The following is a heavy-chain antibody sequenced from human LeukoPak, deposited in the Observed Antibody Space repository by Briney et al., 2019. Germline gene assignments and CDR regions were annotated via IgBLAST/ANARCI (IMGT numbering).Heavy chain of an antibody. CDR1: GFTFSSYW. D-gene: IGHD3-10*01. J-gene: IGHJ6*04. Sequence: PGGSLRLSCAASGFTFSSYWMSWVRQAPGEGLEWVANIKQDGSEKYYVDSVKGRFTISRDNAKNSLYLQMNSLRAEDTAVYYCASSWRYGSGSYYYYYGMDVWGKGTTVTVSS. CDR3: ASSWRYGSGSYYYYYGMDV. V-gene: IGHV3-7*03. CDR2: IKQDGSEK.